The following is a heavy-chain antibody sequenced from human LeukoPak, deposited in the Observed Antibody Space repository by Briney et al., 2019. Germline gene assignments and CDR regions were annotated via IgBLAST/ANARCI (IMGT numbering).Heavy chain of an antibody. V-gene: IGHV3-30*04. Sequence: GRSLRLSCAASGFTFSNYAMHWVRQGPGKGLEWVAFVSSDGSYDYYVDSVKGRFTVSRDNSRNTLYLQMNSLRAEDTAVYYCAKSTTGDFDYWGQGTLVTVSS. CDR1: GFTFSNYA. D-gene: IGHD1-1*01. CDR2: VSSDGSYD. CDR3: AKSTTGDFDY. J-gene: IGHJ4*02.